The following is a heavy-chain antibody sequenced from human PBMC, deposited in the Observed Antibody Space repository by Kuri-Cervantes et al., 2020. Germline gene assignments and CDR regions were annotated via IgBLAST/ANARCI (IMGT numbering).Heavy chain of an antibody. CDR2: IYYSGST. V-gene: IGHV4-59*12. J-gene: IGHJ6*02. Sequence: GSLRLSCTVSGGSISSYYWSWIRQPPGKGLEWIGYIYYSGSTNYNPSLKSRVTISVDTSKNQFSLKLSSVTAADTAVYYCARDLERMLYYYYGMDVWGQGTTVTVSS. CDR1: GGSISSYY. CDR3: ARDLERMLYYYYGMDV. D-gene: IGHD1-1*01.